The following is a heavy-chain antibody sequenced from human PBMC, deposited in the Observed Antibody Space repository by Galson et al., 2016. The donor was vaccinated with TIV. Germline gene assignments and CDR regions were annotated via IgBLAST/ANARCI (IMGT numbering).Heavy chain of an antibody. V-gene: IGHV3-7*01. CDR1: GFTFSSHW. D-gene: IGHD3-10*01. CDR2: IKEDGSEK. CDR3: ARELSEPSARGWFDP. J-gene: IGHJ5*02. Sequence: SLRLSCATSGFTFSSHWMSWVRQAPDKGLEWVANIKEDGSEKWYVDSVKGRFTISRDNTESSLYLQMNSLRVEDTALYYCARELSEPSARGWFDPWGQGTLVTVSS.